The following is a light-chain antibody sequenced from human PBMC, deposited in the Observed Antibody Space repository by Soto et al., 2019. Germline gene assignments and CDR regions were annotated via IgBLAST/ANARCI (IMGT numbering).Light chain of an antibody. CDR2: GAS. V-gene: IGKV3-20*01. CDR1: QSVSSSY. Sequence: EIVLTQSPGTLSLSPGERATLSCRASQSVSSSYLAWYQQKPGQAPRLLIYGASSRATGIPDRFSGSGSGTALTFTISILEPEDLAVFYCQQYGSSPLTFGGGAKVEIK. CDR3: QQYGSSPLT. J-gene: IGKJ4*01.